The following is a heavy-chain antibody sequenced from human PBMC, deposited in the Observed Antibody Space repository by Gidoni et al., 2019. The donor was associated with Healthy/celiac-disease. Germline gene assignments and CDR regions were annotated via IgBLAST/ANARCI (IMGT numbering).Heavy chain of an antibody. CDR3: ARESDYDILTGSPVDV. CDR1: GFTFSSYS. J-gene: IGHJ6*04. Sequence: EVQLVESGGGLVKPGGSLRLSCAASGFTFSSYSMNWVRQAPGKGLEWVSSISSSSSYIYYADSVKGRFTISRDNAKNSLYLQMNSLRAEDTAVYYCARESDYDILTGSPVDVWGKGTTVTVSS. V-gene: IGHV3-21*01. CDR2: ISSSSSYI. D-gene: IGHD3-9*01.